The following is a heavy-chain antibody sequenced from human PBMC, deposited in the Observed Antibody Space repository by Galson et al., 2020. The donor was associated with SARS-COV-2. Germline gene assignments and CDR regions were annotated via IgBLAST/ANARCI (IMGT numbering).Heavy chain of an antibody. J-gene: IGHJ4*02. CDR1: GYTFNTYG. D-gene: IGHD3-10*01. CDR3: ARRLGSGSFIDY. CDR2: ISAFNGNT. Sequence: ASVKVSCKASGYTFNTYGVTWVRQAPGQGLEWVGWISAFNGNTNSAQKVQGRVTMTTDTSTSTAYMELRRLRSDDTAVYYCARRLGSGSFIDYWGQGTLVTVSS. V-gene: IGHV1-18*01.